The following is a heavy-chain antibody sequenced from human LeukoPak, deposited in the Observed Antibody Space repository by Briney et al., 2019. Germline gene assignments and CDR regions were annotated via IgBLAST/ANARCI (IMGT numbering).Heavy chain of an antibody. CDR1: GGTFSSYA. D-gene: IGHD3-9*01. Sequence: GASVKVSCKASGGTFSSYAISWVRQAPGQGLEWMGRIIPILGIANYAQKFKGRVTITADKSTSTAYMELTSLRSEDTAVYYCARELRYFDWSFDYWGQGTLVTVSS. V-gene: IGHV1-69*04. CDR2: IIPILGIA. CDR3: ARELRYFDWSFDY. J-gene: IGHJ4*02.